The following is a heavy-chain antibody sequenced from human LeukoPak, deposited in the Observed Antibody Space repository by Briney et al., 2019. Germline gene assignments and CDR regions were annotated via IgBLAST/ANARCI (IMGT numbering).Heavy chain of an antibody. CDR1: GFTFSSYG. J-gene: IGHJ4*02. CDR3: ARDRAYSYGRDFDY. Sequence: GGSLRLSCAASGFTFSSYGMNWVRQAPGTGLEWVSHISISSSTMSYADSVKGRFTISRDNAQNSLYLQMNSLRAEDTAVYYCARDRAYSYGRDFDYWGQGTLVTVSS. CDR2: ISISSSTM. V-gene: IGHV3-48*04. D-gene: IGHD5-18*01.